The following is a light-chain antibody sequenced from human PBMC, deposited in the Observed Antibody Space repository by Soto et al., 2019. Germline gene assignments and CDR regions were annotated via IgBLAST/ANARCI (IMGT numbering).Light chain of an antibody. Sequence: IQINQSPSSLSASGDDRVTITCRASQVIRNDLDWFQQKPGKAPKLLVFGASTLYVGVPSRFSGSGSGTEFTLTINSLQPDDFATYYCQQYTAYSSFGQGTKVDIK. J-gene: IGKJ1*01. CDR1: QVIRND. CDR2: GAS. V-gene: IGKV1-17*01. CDR3: QQYTAYSS.